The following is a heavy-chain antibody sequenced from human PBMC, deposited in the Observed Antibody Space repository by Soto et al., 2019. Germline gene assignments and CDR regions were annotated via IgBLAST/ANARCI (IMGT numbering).Heavy chain of an antibody. Sequence: PSETLSLTCAVYGGSFSGYYWSWIRQPPGKGLEWIGEINHSGSTNYNPSLKSRVTISVDTSKNQFSLKLSSVTAADTAVYYCARRVRVWEGGVQYYYYMDCWGKGTTVPVAS. CDR1: GGSFSGYY. D-gene: IGHD3-3*01. J-gene: IGHJ6*03. CDR2: INHSGST. V-gene: IGHV4-34*01. CDR3: ARRVRVWEGGVQYYYYMDC.